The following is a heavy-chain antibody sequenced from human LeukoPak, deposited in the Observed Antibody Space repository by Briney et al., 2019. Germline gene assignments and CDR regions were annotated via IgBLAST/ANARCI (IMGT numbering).Heavy chain of an antibody. CDR2: ISGSGGST. CDR1: GFTFSTYA. J-gene: IGHJ4*02. D-gene: IGHD6-19*01. V-gene: IGHV3-23*01. CDR3: AKDRGMTVTGTFDS. Sequence: GGSLRLSCAASGFTFSTYAMSWVRQAPGKGLEWVSVISGSGGSTYYADSVKGRFTISRDNSRNTLSLQMNSLRAEDTAVYYCAKDRGMTVTGTFDSWGQGTLVTVSS.